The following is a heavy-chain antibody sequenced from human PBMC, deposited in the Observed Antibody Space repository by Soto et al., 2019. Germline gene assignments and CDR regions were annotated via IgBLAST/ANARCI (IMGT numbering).Heavy chain of an antibody. CDR1: GFNFRTFT. D-gene: IGHD2-2*01. J-gene: IGHJ4*02. V-gene: IGHV3-30*09. CDR2: ISYDGINA. CDR3: AKDGVNYASLSPVDY. Sequence: GGSLRLSCASSGFNFRTFTMHWVRQAPGKGLEWVAGISYDGINAYYADSVKGRLAISRDNSKNTVSLQINSLRPADTAAYYCAKDGVNYASLSPVDYWGQGTLVTVSS.